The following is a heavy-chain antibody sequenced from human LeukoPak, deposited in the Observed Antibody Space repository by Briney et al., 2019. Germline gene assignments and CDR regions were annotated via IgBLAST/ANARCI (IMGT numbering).Heavy chain of an antibody. V-gene: IGHV3-30*03. D-gene: IGHD4-17*01. Sequence: QAGRSLRLSCAASGFTFSSYGMHWVRQAPGKGLEWVAVISYDGSNKYYADSVKGRFTISRDNSKNMFYVQINSLRPEDTAVYFCARGFPYDDTTEGYYYLMDVWGQGTTVTVSS. CDR3: ARGFPYDDTTEGYYYLMDV. CDR2: ISYDGSNK. CDR1: GFTFSSYG. J-gene: IGHJ6*02.